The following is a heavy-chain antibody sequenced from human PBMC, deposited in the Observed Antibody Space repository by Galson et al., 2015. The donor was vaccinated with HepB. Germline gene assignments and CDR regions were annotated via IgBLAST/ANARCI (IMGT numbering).Heavy chain of an antibody. CDR1: GGTLSSYA. CDR2: IIPIFGTA. V-gene: IGHV1-69*05. J-gene: IGHJ5*02. Sequence: SVKVSCKASGGTLSSYAISWVRQAPGQGLEWMGGIIPIFGTANYAQKFQGRVTITTDKSTSTAYMELSSLRSEDTAVYYCARDTDPTYMVRGVIITSRGLLVGFDPWGQGTLVTVSS. D-gene: IGHD3-10*01. CDR3: ARDTDPTYMVRGVIITSRGLLVGFDP.